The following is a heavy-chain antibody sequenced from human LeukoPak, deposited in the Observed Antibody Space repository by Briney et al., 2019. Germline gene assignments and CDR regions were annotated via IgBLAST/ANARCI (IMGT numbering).Heavy chain of an antibody. J-gene: IGHJ2*01. Sequence: SETLSLTCAVSGGSFSGYYWSWIRQPPGKGLEWVGEISHSGSTNYSPSLKSRVTISVDTSKNQFSLNLSSVTAADTAVYYCARALVRATMVWYFDLWGRGTLVTVSS. V-gene: IGHV4-34*01. CDR3: ARALVRATMVWYFDL. D-gene: IGHD5-12*01. CDR2: ISHSGST. CDR1: GGSFSGYY.